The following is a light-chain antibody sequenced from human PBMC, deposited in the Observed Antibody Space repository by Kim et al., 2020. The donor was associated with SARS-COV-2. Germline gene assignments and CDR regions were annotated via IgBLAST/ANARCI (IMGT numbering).Light chain of an antibody. J-gene: IGLJ3*02. CDR3: QSYDSSNHGV. Sequence: KTVTISCTRSSGGIASNYVQWYQQRPGSSPTTVIYEDNHRPSGVPDRFSGSIDSSSNSASLTISGLKTEDETDYYCQSYDSSNHGVFGGGTKLTVL. V-gene: IGLV6-57*01. CDR2: EDN. CDR1: SGGIASNY.